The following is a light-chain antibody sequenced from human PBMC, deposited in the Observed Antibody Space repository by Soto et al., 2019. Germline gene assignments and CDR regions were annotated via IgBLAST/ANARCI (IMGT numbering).Light chain of an antibody. CDR1: QSVSGN. Sequence: EIVMTQSPPTLSLSLGERATLSCMASQSVSGNLAWYQQRPGQAPRLLIYHTSTRATGIPARFSGSGSGTEFTLVVSSLQSEDLAIYSCQQYDKWPPTFGQGTKVDIK. CDR3: QQYDKWPPT. J-gene: IGKJ1*01. CDR2: HTS. V-gene: IGKV3-15*01.